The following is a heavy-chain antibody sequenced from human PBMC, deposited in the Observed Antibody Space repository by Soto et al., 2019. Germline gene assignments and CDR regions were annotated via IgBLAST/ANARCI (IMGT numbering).Heavy chain of an antibody. V-gene: IGHV3-33*05. J-gene: IGHJ4*01. Sequence: PGGSLRLSCVASGFTFSSFGFHWVRQAPGKGLEWVTVISYDGSNKYYADSVKGRFTISRDNSKNTLYLQMNSLRAEDTAVYYYAKDGPFIYDILTRPPYAFAYWAHATL. CDR1: GFTFSSFG. CDR3: AKDGPFIYDILTRPPYAFAY. D-gene: IGHD3-9*01. CDR2: ISYDGSNK.